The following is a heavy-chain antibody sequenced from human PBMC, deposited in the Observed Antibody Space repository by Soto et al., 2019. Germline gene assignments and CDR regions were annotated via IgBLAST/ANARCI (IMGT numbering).Heavy chain of an antibody. J-gene: IGHJ4*02. CDR2: INHIGNS. D-gene: IGHD2-15*01. Sequence: PSETLSLTCTVSGDSVTSGNYYWSWVRQPPGKGLGWIGEINHIGNSNYNPSLKSRVTILIDKSKNQFSLMLKSVTAADTAVYYCARAPPYCGSGVCYSPGVDHWGQGTLVTVSS. V-gene: IGHV4-61*01. CDR1: GDSVTSGNYY. CDR3: ARAPPYCGSGVCYSPGVDH.